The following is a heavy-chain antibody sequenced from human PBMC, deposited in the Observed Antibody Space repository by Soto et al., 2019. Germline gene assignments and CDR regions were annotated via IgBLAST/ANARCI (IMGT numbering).Heavy chain of an antibody. V-gene: IGHV2-5*02. J-gene: IGHJ4*02. D-gene: IGHD6-13*01. CDR2: IYWDDDK. Sequence: QITLKESGPTLVKPTQTLTLTCTFSGFSLSTSGVGVGWIRQPPGKALEWLALIYWDDDKRYSPSLKSRLTITKDTSKNQVVLTMTNMDPVDTATYYCSHRTGIEAAGTFDYWGQGTLVTVSS. CDR3: SHRTGIEAAGTFDY. CDR1: GFSLSTSGVG.